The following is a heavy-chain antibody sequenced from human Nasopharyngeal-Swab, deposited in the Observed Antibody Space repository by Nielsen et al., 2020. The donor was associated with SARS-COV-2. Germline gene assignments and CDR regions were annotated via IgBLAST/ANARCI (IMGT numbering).Heavy chain of an antibody. CDR1: GYTFTSYG. CDR3: ARVGDYADFDY. CDR2: IIPIFGTA. D-gene: IGHD4-17*01. Sequence: SVKVSCKASGYTFTSYGISWVRQAPGQGLEWMGGIIPIFGTANYAQKFQGRVTITADESTSTAYMELSSLRSEDTAVYYCARVGDYADFDYWGQGTLVTVSS. J-gene: IGHJ4*02. V-gene: IGHV1-69*13.